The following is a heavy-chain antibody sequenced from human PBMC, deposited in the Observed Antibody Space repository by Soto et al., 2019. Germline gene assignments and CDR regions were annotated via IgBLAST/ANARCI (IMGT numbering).Heavy chain of an antibody. J-gene: IGHJ5*02. CDR2: IESGGST. D-gene: IGHD6-19*01. Sequence: PGGSLRLSCAASEFSVSNNHMSWVRQAPGKGLEWVSVIESGGSTKYADSVKGRFTISRDNSENTLSLQMNSLRAEDTAVYYCAKDGGQWLNWFDPWGQGTLVTVSS. V-gene: IGHV3-53*01. CDR1: EFSVSNNH. CDR3: AKDGGQWLNWFDP.